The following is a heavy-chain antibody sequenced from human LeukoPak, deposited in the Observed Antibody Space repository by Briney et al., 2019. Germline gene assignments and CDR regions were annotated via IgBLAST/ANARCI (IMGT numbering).Heavy chain of an antibody. D-gene: IGHD3-22*01. Sequence: SETLSLTCTVSGGSISSYYWSWIRQPAGKGLEWIGRIYTSGSTNYNPSLKSRVTMSVDTSKNQFSLKLSSVTAADTAVYYCARDLRDYDSSGYYTLDIWGQGTMVTVSS. J-gene: IGHJ3*02. CDR1: GGSISSYY. V-gene: IGHV4-4*07. CDR3: ARDLRDYDSSGYYTLDI. CDR2: IYTSGST.